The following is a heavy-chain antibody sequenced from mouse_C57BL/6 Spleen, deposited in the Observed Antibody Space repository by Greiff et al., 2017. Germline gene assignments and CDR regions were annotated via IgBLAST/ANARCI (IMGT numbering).Heavy chain of an antibody. CDR1: GYTFTDYY. D-gene: IGHD2-2*01. J-gene: IGHJ4*01. Sequence: EVKLVESGPVLVKPGASVKMSCKASGYTFTDYYMNWVKQSHGKSLEWIGVINPYNGGTSYNQKFKGKATLTVDKSSSTAYMELNSLTSEDSAVYYCAREGLGHYAMDYWGQGTSVTVSS. CDR3: AREGLGHYAMDY. V-gene: IGHV1-19*01. CDR2: INPYNGGT.